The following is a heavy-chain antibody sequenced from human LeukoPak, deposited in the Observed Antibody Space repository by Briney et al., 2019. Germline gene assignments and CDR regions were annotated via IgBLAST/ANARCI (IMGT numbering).Heavy chain of an antibody. CDR1: GFTFSSYG. V-gene: IGHV3-30*02. CDR2: IRYDGSNK. D-gene: IGHD3-22*01. Sequence: GGSLRLSCAASGFTFSSYGMHWVRQAPGKGLEWVAYIRYDGSNKYYADSVKGRFTISRDISKNTLYLQMNSLRAEDTAVYYCVRDWGYDSSGYWQKYFDTWGQGTLVTVSS. J-gene: IGHJ4*02. CDR3: VRDWGYDSSGYWQKYFDT.